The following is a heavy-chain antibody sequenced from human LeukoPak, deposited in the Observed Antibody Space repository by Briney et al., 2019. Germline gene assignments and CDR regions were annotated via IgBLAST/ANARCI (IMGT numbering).Heavy chain of an antibody. J-gene: IGHJ4*02. Sequence: PGRSLRLSCVASGFTFSSYGMHWVRQAPGKGLEWVSAISGSGGNTYYADSVRGRFTISRDNSKNTLYLQMNSLRAEDTAIYYCAKVSWANYFDYWGQGTLVTVSS. CDR3: AKVSWANYFDY. CDR1: GFTFSSYG. D-gene: IGHD6-13*01. CDR2: ISGSGGNT. V-gene: IGHV3-23*01.